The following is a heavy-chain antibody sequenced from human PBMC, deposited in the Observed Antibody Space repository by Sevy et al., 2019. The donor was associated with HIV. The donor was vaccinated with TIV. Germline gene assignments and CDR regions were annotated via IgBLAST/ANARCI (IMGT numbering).Heavy chain of an antibody. D-gene: IGHD3-16*01. CDR1: GYTFTSYY. CDR2: INPSGGST. V-gene: IGHV1-46*01. J-gene: IGHJ4*02. Sequence: ASVKVSCKASGYTFTSYYMHWVRQAPGQGLEWMGIINPSGGSTSYAQKFQGRVTMTRDTSTNTVYMELSSLRSEDTAVYYCASGLASVFARYWGQGTLVTVSS. CDR3: ASGLASVFARY.